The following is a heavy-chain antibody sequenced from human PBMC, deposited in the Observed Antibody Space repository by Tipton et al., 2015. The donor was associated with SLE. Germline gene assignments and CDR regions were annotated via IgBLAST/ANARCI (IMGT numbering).Heavy chain of an antibody. CDR2: IYTSGST. J-gene: IGHJ4*02. CDR1: GGSISSGSYY. V-gene: IGHV4-61*09. Sequence: TLSLTCTVSGGSISSGSYYWSWIRQPAGKGLEWIGHIYTSGSTNYNPSIKSRVTISVDTSKNQFSLKLSSVTAADTAVYYCARANIVVVPAALDYWGQGTLVTVSS. D-gene: IGHD2-2*01. CDR3: ARANIVVVPAALDY.